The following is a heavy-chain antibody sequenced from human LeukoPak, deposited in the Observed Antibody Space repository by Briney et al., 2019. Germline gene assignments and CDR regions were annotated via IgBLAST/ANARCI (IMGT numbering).Heavy chain of an antibody. CDR3: ARDPVPEL. CDR1: GFTFSNAW. J-gene: IGHJ3*01. Sequence: PGGSLRLSCAASGFTFSNAWMTWVRQAPGKGLEWVSLINRDGPTYYADSVRGRFTISRDNSKNTLFLQMNSLRAEDTAVYYCARDPVPELWGQGTMVTVSS. V-gene: IGHV3-53*01. CDR2: INRDGPT. D-gene: IGHD1-14*01.